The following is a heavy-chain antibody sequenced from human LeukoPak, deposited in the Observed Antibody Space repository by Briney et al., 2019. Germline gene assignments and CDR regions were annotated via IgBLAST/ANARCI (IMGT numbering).Heavy chain of an antibody. J-gene: IGHJ3*01. Sequence: ASVKVSCKTSGYNFINYVITWVRQAPGQGLEWMGWISTNTGKANYAQKFQGRITMTTDTSTSTGYMELRSLMSDDTALYYCARAYDYGDRRGAFDVWGQGAVVTVSS. CDR3: ARAYDYGDRRGAFDV. D-gene: IGHD4-17*01. V-gene: IGHV1-18*01. CDR1: GYNFINYV. CDR2: ISTNTGKA.